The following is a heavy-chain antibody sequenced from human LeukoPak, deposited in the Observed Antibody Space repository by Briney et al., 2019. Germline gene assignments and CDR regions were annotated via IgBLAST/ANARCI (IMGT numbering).Heavy chain of an antibody. J-gene: IGHJ4*02. CDR2: IYYSGST. CDR3: ARTNNNWNVYFDY. CDR1: GGSISSSSYY. Sequence: KASETLSLTCTVSGGSISSSSYYWGWIRQPPGKGLEWIGSIYYSGSTYYNPSLKSRVTISVDTSKNQFSLKLSSVTAADTAVYYCARTNNNWNVYFDYWGQGTLVTVSS. D-gene: IGHD1-20*01. V-gene: IGHV4-39*07.